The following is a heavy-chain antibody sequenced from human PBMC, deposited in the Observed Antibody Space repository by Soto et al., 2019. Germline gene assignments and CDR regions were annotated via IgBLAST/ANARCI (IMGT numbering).Heavy chain of an antibody. V-gene: IGHV4-59*08. J-gene: IGHJ4*02. CDR2: IYYSGST. CDR3: ARRRYADWAFDY. CDR1: GGSISGYY. D-gene: IGHD3-9*01. Sequence: SETLSLTCFVSGGSISGYYGSWVRQPPGKGLEWIGYIYYSGSTTYNSSLKGRVTMSVDTSMNQFSLELSSVTAADRAVYYCARRRYADWAFDYWGQGTLVTVSS.